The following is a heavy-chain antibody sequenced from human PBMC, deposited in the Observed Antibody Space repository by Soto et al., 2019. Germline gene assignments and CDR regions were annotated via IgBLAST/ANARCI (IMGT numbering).Heavy chain of an antibody. V-gene: IGHV3-21*01. J-gene: IGHJ4*02. CDR1: GFTFSSYS. D-gene: IGHD3-10*01. CDR3: AREGSGSGGGYFDY. Sequence: EVQLVESGGGLVKPGGSLRLSCAASGFTFSSYSMNWVRQAPGRGLEWVSSISSSSSTIYSADSVKGRFTISRDNAKNSLYLQMNRLRAEVTAVYYCAREGSGSGGGYFDYWGQGTLVTVSS. CDR2: ISSSSSTI.